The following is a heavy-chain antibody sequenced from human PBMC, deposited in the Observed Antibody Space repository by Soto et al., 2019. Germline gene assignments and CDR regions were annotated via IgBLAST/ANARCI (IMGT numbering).Heavy chain of an antibody. V-gene: IGHV4-34*01. CDR3: ARGRSGGSSYARWLGNWFDP. D-gene: IGHD2-15*01. Sequence: QVQLQQWGAGLLKPSETLSLTCAVYGGSFSGYYWSWIRQPPGKGLEWIGEINHSGSTNYNPSLKSRVTISVDTSKNQFSLKLSSVTAADTAVYYCARGRSGGSSYARWLGNWFDPWGQGTLVTVSS. CDR2: INHSGST. J-gene: IGHJ5*02. CDR1: GGSFSGYY.